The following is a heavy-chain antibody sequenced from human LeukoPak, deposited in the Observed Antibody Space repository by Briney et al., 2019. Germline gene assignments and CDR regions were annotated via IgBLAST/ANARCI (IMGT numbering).Heavy chain of an antibody. Sequence: GGSLRLSCAASGFTVSSNYMNWVRQAPGKGLEWVSYISSSSSTIYYADSVKGRFTISRDNAKNSLYLQMNSLRAEDTAVYYCAREMISGGYYSLFRSFDYWGQGTLVTVSS. CDR2: ISSSSSTI. CDR1: GFTVSSNY. V-gene: IGHV3-48*01. D-gene: IGHD1-26*01. CDR3: AREMISGGYYSLFRSFDY. J-gene: IGHJ4*02.